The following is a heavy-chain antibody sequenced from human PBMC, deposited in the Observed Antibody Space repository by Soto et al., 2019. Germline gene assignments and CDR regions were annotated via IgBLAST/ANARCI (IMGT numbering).Heavy chain of an antibody. J-gene: IGHJ5*01. D-gene: IGHD3-22*01. CDR1: GGSFSGHS. CDR2: INHSGRV. Sequence: SETLSLTCAVYGGSFSGHSWAWIRQSPGKGLEWIGDINHSGRVNYSPSLKSRVTISLDTSKNQFSLTLSAVTAADTAMYYCSTRAYDTNGYYRFDPWGQGTLVTVSS. CDR3: STRAYDTNGYYRFDP. V-gene: IGHV4-34*01.